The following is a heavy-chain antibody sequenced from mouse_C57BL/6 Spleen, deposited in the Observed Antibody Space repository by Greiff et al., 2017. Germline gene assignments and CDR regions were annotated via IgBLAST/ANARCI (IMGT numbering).Heavy chain of an antibody. Sequence: QVQLQQPGAELVKPGASVKLSCKASGYTFTSYWMQWVKQRPGQGLEWIGEIDPSDSYTNYNQKLKGKATLTVDTSSSTANMQLSSLTSEDSAVYYGARSTGTDYYAMDYWGQGTSVTVSS. CDR2: IDPSDSYT. CDR3: ARSTGTDYYAMDY. D-gene: IGHD4-1*02. V-gene: IGHV1-50*01. J-gene: IGHJ4*01. CDR1: GYTFTSYW.